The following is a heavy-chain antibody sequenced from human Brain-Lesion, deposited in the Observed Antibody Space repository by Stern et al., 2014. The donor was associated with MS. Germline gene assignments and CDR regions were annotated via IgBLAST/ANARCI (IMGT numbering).Heavy chain of an antibody. CDR1: GFNFSSYW. J-gene: IGHJ4*02. CDR2: INRDGSDT. D-gene: IGHD3-16*01. CDR3: ARVVGDY. V-gene: IGHV3-74*02. Sequence: EVQLVESGGSLVQPGGSLRLSCAASGFNFSSYWMHWVRQFPEKGLFWVSQINRDGSDTSYADSVKGRFSISRDNIRNMLYLRMTSLRAEDTAVYYCARVVGDYWGQGARVTVSS.